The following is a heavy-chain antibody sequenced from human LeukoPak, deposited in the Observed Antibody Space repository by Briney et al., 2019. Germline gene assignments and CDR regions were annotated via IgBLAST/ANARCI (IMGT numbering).Heavy chain of an antibody. CDR3: ARVRSIAEDEDAFDI. D-gene: IGHD6-6*01. CDR2: INPNSGGT. CDR1: GYTFTGHY. V-gene: IGHV1-2*02. Sequence: ASVKVSCKASGYTFTGHYMHLVRQAPGQGLEWLGWINPNSGGTNYAQKFQGRVTMTSDTSISTAYMELSRLRSDDTAVYYCARVRSIAEDEDAFDIWGQGTMVTVSS. J-gene: IGHJ3*02.